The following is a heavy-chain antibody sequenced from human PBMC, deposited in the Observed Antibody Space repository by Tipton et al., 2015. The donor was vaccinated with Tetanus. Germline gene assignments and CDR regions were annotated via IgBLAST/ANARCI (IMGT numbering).Heavy chain of an antibody. V-gene: IGHV3-9*01. CDR1: GFTFDDYA. J-gene: IGHJ4*02. D-gene: IGHD3-16*01. CDR3: AKDRGEYYFDY. CDR2: ISWNSGSI. Sequence: SLRLSCAASGFTFDDYAMHWVRQAPGKGLEWVSGISWNSGSIGYADSVKGRFTISRDNAKNSLYLQMNSLRAEDTALYYCAKDRGEYYFDYWGQGTLVTVSS.